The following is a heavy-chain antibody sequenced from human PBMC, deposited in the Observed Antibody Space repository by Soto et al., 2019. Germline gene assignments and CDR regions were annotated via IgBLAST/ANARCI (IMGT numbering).Heavy chain of an antibody. J-gene: IGHJ4*02. CDR2: IYSGGSI. Sequence: EVPLVESGGGLVHPGGSLRLSCAASGFTVSNNYMNWVRQAPGKGLEWVSVIYSGGSIHYADSVKGRFTISRDNSKNTLYLLRNSLRAVATAECSCADVFVGWWGQGTLVTVSS. D-gene: IGHD2-21*01. CDR3: ADVFVGW. V-gene: IGHV3-66*01. CDR1: GFTVSNNY.